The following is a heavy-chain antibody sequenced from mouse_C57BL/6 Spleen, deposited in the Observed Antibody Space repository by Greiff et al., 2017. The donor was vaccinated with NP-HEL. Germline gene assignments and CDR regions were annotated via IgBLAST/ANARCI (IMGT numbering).Heavy chain of an antibody. V-gene: IGHV1-50*01. CDR2: IDPSDSYT. J-gene: IGHJ3*01. D-gene: IGHD3-2*02. Sequence: VQLQQPGAELVKPGASVKLSCKASGYTFTSYWMQWVKQRPGPGLEWIGEIDPSDSYTNYNQKFKGKATLTLDTSSSTAYMQLSSLTSEDSAVYYCARSQATSWFAYWGQGTLVTVSA. CDR3: ARSQATSWFAY. CDR1: GYTFTSYW.